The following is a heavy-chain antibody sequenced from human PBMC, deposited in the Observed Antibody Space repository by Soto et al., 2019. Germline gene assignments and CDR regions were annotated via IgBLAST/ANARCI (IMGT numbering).Heavy chain of an antibody. CDR2: IYYSGST. J-gene: IGHJ4*02. CDR1: GGSVSSGSYY. Sequence: PSETLSLTCTVSGGSVSSGSYYWSWIRQPPGKGLEWIGYIYYSGSTNYNPSLKSRVTISVDTSKNQFSLKLSSVTAADTAVYYCAIEMTTAKQFDYWGQGTLVTVSS. D-gene: IGHD4-4*01. CDR3: AIEMTTAKQFDY. V-gene: IGHV4-61*01.